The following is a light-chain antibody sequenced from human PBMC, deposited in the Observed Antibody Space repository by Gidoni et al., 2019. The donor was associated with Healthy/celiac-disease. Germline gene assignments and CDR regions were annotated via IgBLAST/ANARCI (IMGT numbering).Light chain of an antibody. V-gene: IGLV1-47*01. CDR1: SSNIGSNY. J-gene: IGLJ2*01. CDR3: AAWDDSLSGVV. Sequence: QSVLTQPPSASGPTGQRVTISCSGSSSNIGSNYVYWYQQRPGTAPKLLIYRNNQRPSGVPDRFSGSKSGTSASLAISGLRSEDEADYYCAAWDDSLSGVVFGGGTKLTVL. CDR2: RNN.